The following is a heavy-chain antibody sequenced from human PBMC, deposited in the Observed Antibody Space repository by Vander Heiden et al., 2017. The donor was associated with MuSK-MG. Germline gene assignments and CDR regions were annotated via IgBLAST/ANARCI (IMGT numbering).Heavy chain of an antibody. CDR1: GGTFSSYA. CDR3: ARGERRDAFDI. J-gene: IGHJ3*02. CDR2: IIPIFGTA. V-gene: IGHV1-69*06. Sequence: QVQLVPSGAEVRKPGCAVKVSCKAPGGTFSSYAISWVRQAPGQGLEWMGGIIPIFGTANDAQKFQGRVTITADKSTRTAYMEMSRMRSEDTAVYYGARGERRDAFDIWGQGTMVTVSS.